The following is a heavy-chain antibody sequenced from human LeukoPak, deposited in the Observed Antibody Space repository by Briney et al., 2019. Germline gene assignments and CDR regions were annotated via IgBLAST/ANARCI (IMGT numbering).Heavy chain of an antibody. CDR2: MYYSGST. D-gene: IGHD3-16*02. V-gene: IGHV4-39*07. Sequence: PSETLSLTCSVSGGSISSNKYYWDWIRQPPGKGLEWIGSMYYSGSTYYNPSLKSRVTISVDTSKNQISLKLSSVTAADTAVYYCARVRVRLGELSFDYWGQGTLVTVSS. CDR1: GGSISSNKYY. J-gene: IGHJ4*02. CDR3: ARVRVRLGELSFDY.